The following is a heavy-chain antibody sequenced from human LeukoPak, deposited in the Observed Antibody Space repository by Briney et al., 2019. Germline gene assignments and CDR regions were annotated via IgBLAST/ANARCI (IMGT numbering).Heavy chain of an antibody. J-gene: IGHJ4*02. V-gene: IGHV3-30*02. CDR3: AKDKEYFGSGTYHFFDT. CDR2: IGYDGNKR. D-gene: IGHD3-10*01. CDR1: GFTFSSYS. Sequence: GGTLRLSCAASGFTFSSYSMNWVRQAPGKGLEWVAFIGYDGNKRYYADSVKGRFTISRDNSKNTLHLQMNSLRVEDTAVYYCAKDKEYFGSGTYHFFDTWGQGTRVTVSS.